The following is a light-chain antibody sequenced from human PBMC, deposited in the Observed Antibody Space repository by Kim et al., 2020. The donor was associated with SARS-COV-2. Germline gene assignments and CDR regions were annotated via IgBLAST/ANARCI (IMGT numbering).Light chain of an antibody. CDR2: ETS. Sequence: SLSPGDSATHSCTASQSVGNSLAWFQQNPGQAPRLLIFETSNRATGIPARFSGSGSGTAFTLTISSLEPEDFAVYYCQQRYNWPLTFGGGTKLEI. CDR1: QSVGNS. J-gene: IGKJ4*01. CDR3: QQRYNWPLT. V-gene: IGKV3-11*01.